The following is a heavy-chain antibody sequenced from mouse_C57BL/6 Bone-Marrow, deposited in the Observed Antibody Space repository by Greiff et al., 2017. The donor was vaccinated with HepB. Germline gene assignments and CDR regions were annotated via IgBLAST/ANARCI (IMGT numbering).Heavy chain of an antibody. CDR2: IDPETGGT. CDR3: TRDSYYYAMDY. V-gene: IGHV1-15*01. J-gene: IGHJ4*01. Sequence: QVQLQQSGAELVRPGASVTLSCKASGYTFTDYEMHWVKQTPVHGLEWIGAIDPETGGTAYNQKFKGKAILTADKSSSTAYRELRSLTSEDSAVYYCTRDSYYYAMDYWGQGTSVTVSS. CDR1: GYTFTDYE. D-gene: IGHD2-12*01.